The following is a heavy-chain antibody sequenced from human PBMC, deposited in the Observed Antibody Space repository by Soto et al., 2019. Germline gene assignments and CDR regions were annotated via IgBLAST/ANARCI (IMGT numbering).Heavy chain of an antibody. Sequence: QITLKESGPTLVKPTQTLTLTCTFSGFSLSTSGVGVGWIRQPPGKALEWLALIYWDDDKRYSPSLKSRLTITKDTSKTQVVLTMTTMDPVDTATYYCAHVVTRLWYFDLWGRGTRVTVSS. V-gene: IGHV2-5*02. CDR1: GFSLSTSGVG. CDR3: AHVVTRLWYFDL. J-gene: IGHJ2*01. D-gene: IGHD2-21*02. CDR2: IYWDDDK.